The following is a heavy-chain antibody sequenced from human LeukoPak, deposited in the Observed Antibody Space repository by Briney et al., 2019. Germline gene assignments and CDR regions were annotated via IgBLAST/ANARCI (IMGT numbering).Heavy chain of an antibody. Sequence: PGGFLRLSCAASGFTFSNAWMSWVRQASGKGLEWVGRIRSKANSYATAYAASVKGRFTISRDDSKNTAYLQMNSLKTEDTAVYYCTRGFREMATITVYYYGMDVWGQGTTVTVSS. CDR1: GFTFSNAW. CDR3: TRGFREMATITVYYYGMDV. CDR2: IRSKANSYAT. D-gene: IGHD5-24*01. J-gene: IGHJ6*02. V-gene: IGHV3-73*01.